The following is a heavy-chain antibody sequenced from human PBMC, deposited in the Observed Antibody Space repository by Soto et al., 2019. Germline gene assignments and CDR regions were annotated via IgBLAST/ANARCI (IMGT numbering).Heavy chain of an antibody. CDR3: ARDQYYYDSSGYSNWLDP. V-gene: IGHV4-59*01. D-gene: IGHD3-22*01. CDR2: IYYSGST. J-gene: IGHJ5*02. Sequence: SETLSLTCTVSGGSISSYYWSWIRQPPGKGLEWIGYIYYSGSTNYNPSLKSRVTISVDTSKNQFSLKLSSVTAADTAVYYCARDQYYYDSSGYSNWLDPWGQGTLVTVSS. CDR1: GGSISSYY.